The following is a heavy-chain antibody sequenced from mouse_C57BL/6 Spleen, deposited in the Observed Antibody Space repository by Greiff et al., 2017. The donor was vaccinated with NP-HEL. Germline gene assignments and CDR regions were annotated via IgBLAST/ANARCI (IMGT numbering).Heavy chain of an antibody. CDR3: AGAGGGDYYFDY. J-gene: IGHJ2*01. CDR2: IHPNSGST. Sequence: QVQLQQPGAELVKPGASVKLSCKASGYTFTSYWMHWVKQRPGQGLEWIGMIHPNSGSTNYNEKFKSKATLTVDKSSSTAYMQLSSLTSEDSAVYYCAGAGGGDYYFDYWGQGTTLTVSS. V-gene: IGHV1-64*01. CDR1: GYTFTSYW.